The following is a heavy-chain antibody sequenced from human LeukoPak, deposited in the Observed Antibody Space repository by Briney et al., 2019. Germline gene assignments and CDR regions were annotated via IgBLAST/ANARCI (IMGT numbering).Heavy chain of an antibody. CDR1: GGSISSSSYY. CDR2: IYYSGST. D-gene: IGHD3-10*01. J-gene: IGHJ4*02. Sequence: SETLSLTCTVSGGSISSSSYYWGWIRQPPGKGLEWIGSIYYSGSTYYNPSLKSRVTISVDTSKNQFSLKLSSVTAADTAVYYCARAPEDYGSGSYYDYWGQGTLVTVSS. CDR3: ARAPEDYGSGSYYDY. V-gene: IGHV4-39*07.